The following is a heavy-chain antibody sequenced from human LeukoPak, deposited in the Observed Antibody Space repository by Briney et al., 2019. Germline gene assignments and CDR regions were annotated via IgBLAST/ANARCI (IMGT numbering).Heavy chain of an antibody. CDR1: GFTFSDYS. CDR2: ISSSGSTL. D-gene: IGHD2-2*01. Sequence: GGTLRLSCAASGFTFSDYSMSCVRQAPGKGLEWVSYISSSGSTLYHADSVKGRFTNSRDNAKNSLYLQMNSLRAEDTAVYYCARREIMGYCSSTSCYPPNGMDVWGQGTTVTVSS. J-gene: IGHJ6*02. CDR3: ARREIMGYCSSTSCYPPNGMDV. V-gene: IGHV3-11*01.